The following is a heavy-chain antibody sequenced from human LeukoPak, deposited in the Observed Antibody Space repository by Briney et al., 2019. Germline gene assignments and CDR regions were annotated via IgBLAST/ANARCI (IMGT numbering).Heavy chain of an antibody. V-gene: IGHV3-23*01. Sequence: QPGGSLRLSCAASGFTFTSYAMSWVRQAPGKGLEWVSAIRGSGGSTNYADSVRGRFTISRDNSKNTLYLQMNSLRAEDTAVYYCAKEEEDYVSGGMDVWGQGTTVTVSS. J-gene: IGHJ6*02. CDR3: AKEEEDYVSGGMDV. CDR2: IRGSGGST. CDR1: GFTFTSYA. D-gene: IGHD3-16*01.